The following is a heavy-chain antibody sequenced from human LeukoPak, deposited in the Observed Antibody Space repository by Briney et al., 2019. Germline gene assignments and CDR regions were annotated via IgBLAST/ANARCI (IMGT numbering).Heavy chain of an antibody. CDR1: GFTFSNYW. J-gene: IGHJ4*02. CDR2: IKQDGSEK. V-gene: IGHV3-7*01. D-gene: IGHD2-21*01. Sequence: GGSLRLSCAASGFTFSNYWMNWVRLAPGKGLEWVANIKQDGSEKYYVDSVKGRFTISRDNAKNSLYLQMNSLRAEDTAVYYCAKSHITRYPLQYYFDLWGQGAQVIVSS. CDR3: AKSHITRYPLQYYFDL.